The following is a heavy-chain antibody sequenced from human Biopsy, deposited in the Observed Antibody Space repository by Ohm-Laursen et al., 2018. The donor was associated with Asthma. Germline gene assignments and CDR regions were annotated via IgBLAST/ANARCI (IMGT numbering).Heavy chain of an antibody. D-gene: IGHD1-26*01. CDR1: GFTFSSYA. CDR2: ISGSGGST. J-gene: IGHJ1*01. Sequence: SLRLSCAASGFTFSSYAMSWVRQPPGKGLEWVSAISGSGGSTYYADSVRGRFTTSRDNARNSVYLQMNSLRAEDTALYYCARIGPEWELPGREYSLHHWGEGTLVTVSS. CDR3: ARIGPEWELPGREYSLHH. V-gene: IGHV3-23*01.